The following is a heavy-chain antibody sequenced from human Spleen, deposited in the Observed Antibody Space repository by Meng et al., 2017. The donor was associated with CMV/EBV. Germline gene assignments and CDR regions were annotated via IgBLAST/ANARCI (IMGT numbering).Heavy chain of an antibody. Sequence: GESLKISCAASGITVSRSYINWVRQGPGKGLEWVSAIYAGGKTYYADSVKGRFTISRDNSKNTLYLQMNSLRAEDTAVYYCAKERHWGQGTLVTVSS. D-gene: IGHD1-1*01. J-gene: IGHJ4*02. CDR1: GITVSRSY. CDR2: IYAGGKT. CDR3: AKERH. V-gene: IGHV3-66*02.